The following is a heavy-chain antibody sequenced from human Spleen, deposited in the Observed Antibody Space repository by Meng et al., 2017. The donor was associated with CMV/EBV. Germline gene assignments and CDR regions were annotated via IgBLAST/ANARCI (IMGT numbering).Heavy chain of an antibody. J-gene: IGHJ5*01. CDR2: ISGTGANT. CDR3: AKGPQSIHINWFDS. CDR1: GFTFSSYA. Sequence: GESLKISCAASGFTFSSYAMNWVRQAPGKGLEWVSVISGTGANTNYADSVKGRFTISRDNSNNTVFLQMNSLRADDTAVYYCAKGPQSIHINWFDSWGQGTLVTVSS. V-gene: IGHV3-23*01.